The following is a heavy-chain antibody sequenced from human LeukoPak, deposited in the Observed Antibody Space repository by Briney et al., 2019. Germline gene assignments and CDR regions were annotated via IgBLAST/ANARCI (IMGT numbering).Heavy chain of an antibody. CDR3: ARAGDFYVSGSYLGY. CDR1: GGSISSYY. V-gene: IGHV4-59*01. Sequence: SETLSLTCTVSGGSISSYYRSWIRQPPGKGLEWIGYIYYSGSTNYNPSLKSRVTISVDTSKNQFSLTLSSVTAADAAVYYCARAGDFYVSGSYLGYWGQGTLVTVSS. D-gene: IGHD3-10*01. J-gene: IGHJ4*02. CDR2: IYYSGST.